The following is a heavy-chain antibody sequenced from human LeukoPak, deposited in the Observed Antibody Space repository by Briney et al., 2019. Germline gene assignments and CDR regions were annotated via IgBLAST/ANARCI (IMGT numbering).Heavy chain of an antibody. V-gene: IGHV4-61*01. CDR1: GGSVSSGRYY. J-gene: IGHJ4*02. CDR2: FYYSGST. D-gene: IGHD1-1*01. CDR3: ARKRTGDQGYYFDY. Sequence: PSETLSFTCTVSGGSVSSGRYYWSWIRQPPGKGLEWIGYFYYSGSTNYNPSLKTRVTISVDTSKNQFSLKVSSVTAADTAVYYCARKRTGDQGYYFDYWGQGTLVTVSS.